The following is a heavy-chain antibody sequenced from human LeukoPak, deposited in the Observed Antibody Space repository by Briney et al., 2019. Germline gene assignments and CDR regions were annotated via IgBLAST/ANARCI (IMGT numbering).Heavy chain of an antibody. CDR2: MNTNSGNT. Sequence: ASVTVSCKASGYTFTSYDINWVRQATGQGLEWMGWMNTNSGNTGYTQRFQGRGSMTRNTPISTAYMELSSLRSEYTAVYYCARGPLATAAGTTVTIDYWGQGTLVTVSS. V-gene: IGHV1-8*01. CDR3: ARGPLATAAGTTVTIDY. D-gene: IGHD4-17*01. CDR1: GYTFTSYD. J-gene: IGHJ4*02.